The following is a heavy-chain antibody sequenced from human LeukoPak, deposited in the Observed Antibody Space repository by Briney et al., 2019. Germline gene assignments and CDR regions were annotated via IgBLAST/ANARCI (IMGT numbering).Heavy chain of an antibody. CDR2: IIPVFGTA. D-gene: IGHD2-21*02. Sequence: SVKVSCKASGGTFSSYAISWVRQAPGQGLEWMGGIIPVFGTANYAQKFQGRVTITTDESTSTAYMELSSLRSEDTAVYYCARGGHIVVVTAILPNYYFDYWGQGTLVTVSS. J-gene: IGHJ4*02. CDR1: GGTFSSYA. V-gene: IGHV1-69*05. CDR3: ARGGHIVVVTAILPNYYFDY.